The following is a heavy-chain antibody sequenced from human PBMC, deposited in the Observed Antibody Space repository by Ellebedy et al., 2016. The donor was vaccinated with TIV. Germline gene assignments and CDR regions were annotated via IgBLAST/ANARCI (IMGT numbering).Heavy chain of an antibody. V-gene: IGHV1-46*01. J-gene: IGHJ6*02. D-gene: IGHD5-12*01. CDR3: ARVLVATSNYGMDV. Sequence: AASVKVSCKASGYTFTSYYIHWVRQAPGQGLEWMGTIHPSGGSTNYAQKFQGRVTMTRDTSTSTVYMELSSLRSEDTAMYYCARVLVATSNYGMDVWGQGTTVTVSS. CDR2: IHPSGGST. CDR1: GYTFTSYY.